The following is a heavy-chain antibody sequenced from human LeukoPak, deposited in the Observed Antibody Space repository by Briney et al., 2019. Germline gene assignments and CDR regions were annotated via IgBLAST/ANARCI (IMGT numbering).Heavy chain of an antibody. D-gene: IGHD1-26*01. CDR3: ARHPELVGETRFDY. V-gene: IGHV4-34*01. CDR2: IYHSGST. Sequence: KPSETLSLTCAVYGGSFSGYYWSWIRQPPGKGLEWIGSIYHSGSTYYNPSLKSRVTISVDTSKNQFSLKLSSVTAADTAVYYCARHPELVGETRFDYWGQGTLVTVSS. J-gene: IGHJ4*02. CDR1: GGSFSGYY.